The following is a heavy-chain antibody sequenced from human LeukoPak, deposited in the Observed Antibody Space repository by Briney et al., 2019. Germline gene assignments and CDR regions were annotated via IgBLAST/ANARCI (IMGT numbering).Heavy chain of an antibody. J-gene: IGHJ4*02. CDR2: IKQDGTSK. Sequence: GGSLRLSCAASGFTFSRSWMGWVRQAPGKGLEWVANIKQDGTSKYYVDSVMGRFTISRDNAENSVYLQMNSLSAGDTAVYYCARHGDYCFDLWGPGTRVIVSS. D-gene: IGHD2-21*01. V-gene: IGHV3-7*02. CDR1: GFTFSRSW. CDR3: ARHGDYCFDL.